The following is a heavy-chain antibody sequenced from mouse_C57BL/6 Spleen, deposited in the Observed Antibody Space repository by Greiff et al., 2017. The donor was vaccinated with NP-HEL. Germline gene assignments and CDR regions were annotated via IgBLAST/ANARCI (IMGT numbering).Heavy chain of an antibody. Sequence: VKVVESGAELVKPGASVKISCKASGYAFSSYWMNWVKQRPGKGLEWIGQIYPGDGDPNYNGKFKGKATLTADKSSSTAYMQLSSLTSEDSAVYFCARLTTVVSPFDYWGQGTTLTVSS. CDR3: ARLTTVVSPFDY. CDR1: GYAFSSYW. J-gene: IGHJ2*01. D-gene: IGHD1-1*01. V-gene: IGHV1-80*01. CDR2: IYPGDGDP.